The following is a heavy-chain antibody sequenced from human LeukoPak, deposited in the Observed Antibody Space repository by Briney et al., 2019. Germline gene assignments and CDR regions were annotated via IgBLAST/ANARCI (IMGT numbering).Heavy chain of an antibody. CDR2: TYYNGST. CDR1: AGSISSTSYY. J-gene: IGHJ4*02. CDR3: ARARSGLDY. Sequence: SETLSLTCTVSAGSISSTSYYWGWIRQPPGKGLEWIGSTYYNGSTYYNPSLKSRVTISEDTSKNQFSLKLSSVTAADTAVYYCARARSGLDYWGQGTLVTVSS. D-gene: IGHD2-15*01. V-gene: IGHV4-39*01.